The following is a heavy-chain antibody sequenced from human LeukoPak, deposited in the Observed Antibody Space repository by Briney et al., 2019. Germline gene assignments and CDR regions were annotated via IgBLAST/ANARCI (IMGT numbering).Heavy chain of an antibody. D-gene: IGHD2-21*02. CDR2: ISGDGGST. J-gene: IGHJ6*02. CDR3: AKDLRHIVVVTAITNYYGMDV. CDR1: GFTFDDYA. V-gene: IGHV3-43*02. Sequence: PGGSLRLSCAASGFTFDDYAMHWVRQASGKGLEWVSLISGDGGSTYYADSVKGRFTISRDNSKNSLYLQMNSLRTEDTALYYCAKDLRHIVVVTAITNYYGMDVWGQGTTVTVSS.